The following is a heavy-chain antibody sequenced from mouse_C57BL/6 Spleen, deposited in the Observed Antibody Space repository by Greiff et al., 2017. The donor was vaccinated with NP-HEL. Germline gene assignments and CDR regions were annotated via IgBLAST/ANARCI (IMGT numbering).Heavy chain of an antibody. Sequence: QVQLKQSGAELARPGASVKLSCKASGYTFTSYGISWVKQRTGQGLEWIGEIYPRSGNTYYNEKFKGKAILTADKSSSTAYMELRSLTSEDSAVYFCARGYCYDEYYLDYWGQGTTLTVSS. D-gene: IGHD2-12*01. J-gene: IGHJ2*01. CDR2: IYPRSGNT. CDR1: GYTFTSYG. V-gene: IGHV1-81*01. CDR3: ARGYCYDEYYLDY.